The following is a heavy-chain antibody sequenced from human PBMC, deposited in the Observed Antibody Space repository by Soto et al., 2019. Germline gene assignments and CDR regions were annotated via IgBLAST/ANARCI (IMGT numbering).Heavy chain of an antibody. Sequence: QVQLVQSGAEVKKPGPSVTVSCKASGGTFSSYAISWVRQAPGQGLKWMGGIIPISGTANYAQKFQSRVTITADESTSTAYMDQSSLRSEDTAVYYCARSHGTSTSLEVYYYYYYGMDVWSLATTVTVTS. D-gene: IGHD2-2*01. V-gene: IGHV1-69*01. CDR1: GGTFSSYA. CDR2: IIPISGTA. J-gene: IGHJ6*02. CDR3: ARSHGTSTSLEVYYYYYYGMDV.